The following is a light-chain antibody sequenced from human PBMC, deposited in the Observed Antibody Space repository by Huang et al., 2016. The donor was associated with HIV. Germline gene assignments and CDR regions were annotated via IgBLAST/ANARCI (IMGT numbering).Light chain of an antibody. CDR1: QSVSSN. J-gene: IGKJ1*01. Sequence: EIVMTQSPGTLSLSPGERATLSCRPSQSVSSNLAWYQHKPGQAPRLLIYGASTRATGVPARFSGSGSGTEFTLTISSLQSDDVVVYYCQQYQDWPRTFGQGTKVEIK. CDR2: GAS. V-gene: IGKV3-15*01. CDR3: QQYQDWPRT.